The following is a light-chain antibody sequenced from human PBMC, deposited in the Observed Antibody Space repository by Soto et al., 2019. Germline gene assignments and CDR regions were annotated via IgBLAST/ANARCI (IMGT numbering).Light chain of an antibody. CDR3: QQYNSYSRA. CDR2: DAS. V-gene: IGKV1-5*01. CDR1: EFISDW. J-gene: IGKJ1*01. Sequence: DVQITQSPSTLSASVGDRVTMTCRASEFISDWLAWYQQKPGQAPKLLIYDASTLESGVPGRFSGSGVGTHFTLTISGLQPEDFATYHCQQYNSYSRAFGQGTKVDIK.